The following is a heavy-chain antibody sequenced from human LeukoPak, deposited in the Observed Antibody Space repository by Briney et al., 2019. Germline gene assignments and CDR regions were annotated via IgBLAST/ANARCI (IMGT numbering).Heavy chain of an antibody. V-gene: IGHV3-21*04. Sequence: PGGSLRLPCAASGFTFSSYSMNWVRQAPGKGLEWVSSISSSSSYIYYADSVKGRFTISRDNAKNSLYLQMNSLRAEDTAVYYCARDIRGILGSYYDTFDYWGQGTLVTVSS. D-gene: IGHD1-26*01. CDR3: ARDIRGILGSYYDTFDY. CDR1: GFTFSSYS. CDR2: ISSSSSYI. J-gene: IGHJ4*02.